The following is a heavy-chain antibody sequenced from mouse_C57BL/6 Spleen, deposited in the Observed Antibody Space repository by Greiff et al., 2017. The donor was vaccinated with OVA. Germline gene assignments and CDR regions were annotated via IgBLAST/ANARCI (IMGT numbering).Heavy chain of an antibody. J-gene: IGHJ2*01. CDR2: FHPYNDDT. V-gene: IGHV1-47*01. Sequence: QVQLQQSGAELVKPGASVKMSCKASGYTFTTYPIEWMKQNHGKSLEWIGNFHPYNDDTKYNEKFKGKATLTVEKSSSTVYLELSRLTSDDAAVYYCARRGDYYGSSPYFDYWGQGTTLTVSS. CDR3: ARRGDYYGSSPYFDY. D-gene: IGHD1-1*01. CDR1: GYTFTTYP.